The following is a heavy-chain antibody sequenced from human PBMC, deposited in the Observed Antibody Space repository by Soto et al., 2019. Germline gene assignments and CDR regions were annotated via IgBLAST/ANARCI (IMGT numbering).Heavy chain of an antibody. CDR2: INTSNDNK. CDR3: ARDPGAASFDF. CDR1: GYTFTNYG. J-gene: IGHJ4*02. V-gene: IGHV1-18*01. Sequence: GASVKVSCKASGYTFTNYGISWVRQAPGEGLGWVGWINTSNDNKLYAQKLQGRLTLTTDTSTSTAYMDLTTLRSDDTAVYFCARDPGAASFDFWAQGTLVTVSS. D-gene: IGHD2-15*01.